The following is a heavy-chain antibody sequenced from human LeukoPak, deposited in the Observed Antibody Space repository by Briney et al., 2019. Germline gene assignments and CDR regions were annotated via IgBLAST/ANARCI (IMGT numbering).Heavy chain of an antibody. D-gene: IGHD6-19*01. CDR1: GFTFSSYS. CDR2: LVYDARS. J-gene: IGHJ4*02. V-gene: IGHV3-33*08. Sequence: GGSLRLSCAASGFTFSSYSMNWVRQAPGKGLEWVARLVYDARSDYANSVKGRFSISRDDSKNTLFLDMSNLRVEDTALYYCARDLSAAFDFWGQGVLVTVSS. CDR3: ARDLSAAFDF.